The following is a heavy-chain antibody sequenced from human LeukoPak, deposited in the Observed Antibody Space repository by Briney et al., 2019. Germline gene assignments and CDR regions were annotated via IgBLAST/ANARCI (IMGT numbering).Heavy chain of an antibody. J-gene: IGHJ4*02. CDR3: ARAEGSSSWYLV. CDR2: MNPNSGNT. V-gene: IGHV1-8*01. D-gene: IGHD6-13*01. Sequence: GASVKVSCKASGYTFTSYDINWVREDTGQGLEWMGWMNPNSGNTGYAQKFQGRVTMTRNTSISTAYMELSSLRSEDTAVYYCARAEGSSSWYLVWGQGTLVTVSS. CDR1: GYTFTSYD.